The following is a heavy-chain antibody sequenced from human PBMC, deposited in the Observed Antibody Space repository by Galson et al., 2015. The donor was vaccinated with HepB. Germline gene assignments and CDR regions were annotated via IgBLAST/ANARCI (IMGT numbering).Heavy chain of an antibody. Sequence: SLRLSCAASGFTFSSYWIHWVRQVPGKGLVWVSRISSDGGHKNYADSVQGRFTISRDNAKNTLFLQMNSLSADDPAVYYCARGSSDWYGIDYWGHGILVTVSS. CDR3: ARGSSDWYGIDY. V-gene: IGHV3-74*01. J-gene: IGHJ4*03. CDR1: GFTFSSYW. CDR2: ISSDGGHK. D-gene: IGHD6-19*01.